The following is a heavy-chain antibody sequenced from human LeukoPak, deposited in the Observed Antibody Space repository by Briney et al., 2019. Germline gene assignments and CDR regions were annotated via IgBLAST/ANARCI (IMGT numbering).Heavy chain of an antibody. D-gene: IGHD4-17*01. CDR1: GYTFTSYY. Sequence: ASVKVSCRASGYTFTSYYMHWVRQAPGQGLEWMGIINPSGGSTTYAQNFQGRGTMTRDTSTSTVYMEPSSLRSEDTAVYYCARGYGVPFWGQGTLVTVSS. CDR2: INPSGGST. J-gene: IGHJ4*02. V-gene: IGHV1-46*01. CDR3: ARGYGVPF.